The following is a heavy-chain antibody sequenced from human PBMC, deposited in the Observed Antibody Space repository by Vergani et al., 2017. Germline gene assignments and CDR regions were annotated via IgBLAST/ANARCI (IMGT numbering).Heavy chain of an antibody. V-gene: IGHV1-2*04. CDR1: GYTFTGYY. CDR2: INPNSGGT. Sequence: QVQLVQSGAEVKKPGASVKVSCKASGYTFTGYYMHWVRQAPGQGLEWMGWINPNSGGTNYAQKFQGWVTMTRDTSISTAYMELSRLRSDDTAVYYCARGALSGATYYYYYMDDWGKGTTVTVSS. J-gene: IGHJ6*03. CDR3: ARGALSGATYYYYYMDD. D-gene: IGHD3-10*01.